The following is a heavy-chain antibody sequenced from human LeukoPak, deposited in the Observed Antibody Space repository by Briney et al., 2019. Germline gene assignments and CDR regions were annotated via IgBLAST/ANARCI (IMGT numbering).Heavy chain of an antibody. CDR2: VSGGGGTT. J-gene: IGHJ4*02. CDR1: GFTFSSFA. CDR3: AKGMSSSWAYNYFDC. Sequence: GRCLRLSCAVSGFTFSSFAMSWVRQASGKGLEWVSGVSGGGGTTSYADAVKGRFTVSRDNSKYTLYLQMNTLRAEDTAMYYCAKGMSSSWAYNYFDCWGQGTLVTVSS. D-gene: IGHD6-13*01. V-gene: IGHV3-23*01.